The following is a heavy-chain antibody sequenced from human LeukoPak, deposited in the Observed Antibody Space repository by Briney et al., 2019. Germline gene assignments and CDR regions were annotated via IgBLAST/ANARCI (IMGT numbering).Heavy chain of an antibody. J-gene: IGHJ4*02. D-gene: IGHD3-22*01. CDR2: LSGAGGGGTT. CDR3: ARASDSTGYPQLPFDF. Sequence: PGGSLSLFCAASGFTYSSYAMSCARQAPGKGLECVSGLSGAGGGGTTFYADSVKGRFTISRDNSKSTLFLQMNSLRAEDTALYYCARASDSTGYPQLPFDFWGQGTLVTVSS. CDR1: GFTYSSYA. V-gene: IGHV3-23*01.